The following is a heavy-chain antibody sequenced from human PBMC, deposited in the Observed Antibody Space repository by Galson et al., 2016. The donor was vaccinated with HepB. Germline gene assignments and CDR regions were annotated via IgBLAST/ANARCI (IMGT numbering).Heavy chain of an antibody. CDR3: ARVPYGSYYDLDL. Sequence: SLRLSCAASGFTLSDYYMTWIRQAPGKGLEWVACISSSSHYTNYADSVKGRFTISRDNGKNSMYLQMNSLRADDTAVFYCARVPYGSYYDLDLWGLGTLVTVSS. D-gene: IGHD1-26*01. CDR2: ISSSSHYT. J-gene: IGHJ5*02. CDR1: GFTLSDYY. V-gene: IGHV3-11*06.